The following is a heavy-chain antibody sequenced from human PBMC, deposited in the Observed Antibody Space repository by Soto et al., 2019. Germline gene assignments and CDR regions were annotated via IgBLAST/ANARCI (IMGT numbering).Heavy chain of an antibody. Sequence: SETMSLTCTVSGGSISSGGYYWSWISQHPGKGQEWIGYIYNSGSTYYNPSLKSQVTISVDTSKNQFSLKLSSVTAADTAVYYFARELSDFGGAAPPPHGLDPWGQGTLVTVSP. J-gene: IGHJ5*02. CDR2: IYNSGST. CDR3: ARELSDFGGAAPPPHGLDP. D-gene: IGHD3-3*01. V-gene: IGHV4-31*01. CDR1: GGSISSGGYY.